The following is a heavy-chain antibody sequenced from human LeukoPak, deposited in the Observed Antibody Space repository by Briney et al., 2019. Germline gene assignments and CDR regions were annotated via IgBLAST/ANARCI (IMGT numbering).Heavy chain of an antibody. CDR1: GYSISSGYY. J-gene: IGHJ4*02. CDR2: IYHSGST. Sequence: SETLSLTCTVSGYSISSGYYWGWIRQPPGKGLEWIGSIYHSGSTYYNPSLKSRVTMSVDTSKNQFSLKLSSVTAADTAVYYCARRGSKYYFDYWGQGTLVTVSS. CDR3: ARRGSKYYFDY. V-gene: IGHV4-38-2*02. D-gene: IGHD1-26*01.